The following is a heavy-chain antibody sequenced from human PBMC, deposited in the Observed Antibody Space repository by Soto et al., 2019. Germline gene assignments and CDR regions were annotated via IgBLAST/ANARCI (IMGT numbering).Heavy chain of an antibody. CDR2: INPSGGST. V-gene: IGHV1-46*01. D-gene: IGHD6-13*01. CDR3: ARDVTSFASSWYSDY. J-gene: IGHJ4*02. Sequence: ASVKVSCKASGYTFTSYYMHWVRQAPGQGLEWMGIINPSGGSTSYAQKFQGRVTMTRDTSTSTVYMELSSLRSEDTAVYYCARDVTSFASSWYSDYWGQGTLVTVPS. CDR1: GYTFTSYY.